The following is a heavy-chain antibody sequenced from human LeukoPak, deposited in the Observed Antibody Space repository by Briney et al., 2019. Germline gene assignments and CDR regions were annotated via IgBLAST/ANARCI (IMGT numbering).Heavy chain of an antibody. Sequence: GGSLRLSCAASGFTLSSYEMNWVSQAPGKGLEWDSYISSSGSTIYYADSVKGRFTISRDNAKNSLYLQMNSLRAEDTAVYYCARFYGSGSYYNGDYWGQATLVTVSS. CDR2: ISSSGSTI. D-gene: IGHD3-10*01. J-gene: IGHJ4*02. V-gene: IGHV3-48*03. CDR3: ARFYGSGSYYNGDY. CDR1: GFTLSSYE.